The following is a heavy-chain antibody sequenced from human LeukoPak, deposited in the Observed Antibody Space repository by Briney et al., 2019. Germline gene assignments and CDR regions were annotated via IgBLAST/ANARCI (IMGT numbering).Heavy chain of an antibody. CDR2: INHSGST. CDR3: ARDRDGYGYFDY. CDR1: GGSFSGYY. V-gene: IGHV4-34*01. Sequence: SETLSLTCAVYGGSFSGYYWSWIRQPPGKGLEWIGEINHSGSTNYNPSLKSRVTISVDTSKNQFSLKLSSVTAADTAVYHCARDRDGYGYFDYWGQGTLVTVSS. J-gene: IGHJ4*02. D-gene: IGHD5-24*01.